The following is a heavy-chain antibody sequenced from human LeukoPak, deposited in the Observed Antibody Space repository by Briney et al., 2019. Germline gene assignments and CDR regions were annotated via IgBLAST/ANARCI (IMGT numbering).Heavy chain of an antibody. V-gene: IGHV3-33*01. J-gene: IGHJ6*02. D-gene: IGHD3-10*01. CDR2: IWYDGSKK. Sequence: PGGSLRLSCAASGFTFSSYDMYWVRQGPGKGLEWVAGIWYDGSKKYFADSVKGRFTISRESSKNMLYLQMNSLRAEDTAVYYCARDKVPSGSYRYYCGMDVWGQGTMVTVSS. CDR3: ARDKVPSGSYRYYCGMDV. CDR1: GFTFSSYD.